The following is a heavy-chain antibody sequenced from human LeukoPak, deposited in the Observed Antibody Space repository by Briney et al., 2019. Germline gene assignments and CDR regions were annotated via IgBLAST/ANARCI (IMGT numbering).Heavy chain of an antibody. J-gene: IGHJ4*02. CDR2: IYHSGNT. V-gene: IGHV4-39*01. CDR1: GGSISRSSYC. D-gene: IGHD4-23*01. Sequence: SETLSLTCAVSGGSISRSSYCWGWLRQPPGTGLGGIASIYHSGNTYYNPSLKSRVAISVDTSKNHFSLMLSSVTAADTAVYHCARHVPHENGDKRGFEQWGQGTLVTVSS. CDR3: ARHVPHENGDKRGFEQ.